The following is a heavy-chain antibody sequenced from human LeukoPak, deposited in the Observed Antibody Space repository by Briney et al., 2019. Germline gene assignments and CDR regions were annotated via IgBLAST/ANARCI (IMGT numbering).Heavy chain of an antibody. J-gene: IGHJ4*02. CDR3: AKDSAKKYDDY. D-gene: IGHD2/OR15-2a*01. Sequence: LPGGSLRLSCAASGFTFSSYSMNWVRQAPGKGLEWVSGISGSDGSTNYADSVKGRFTISRENSKNTLYLQMNSLRAEDTAVYYCAKDSAKKYDDYWGQGTLVTVSS. CDR2: ISGSDGST. V-gene: IGHV3-23*01. CDR1: GFTFSSYS.